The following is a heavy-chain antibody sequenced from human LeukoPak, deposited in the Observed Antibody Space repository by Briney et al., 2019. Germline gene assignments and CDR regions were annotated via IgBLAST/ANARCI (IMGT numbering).Heavy chain of an antibody. J-gene: IGHJ3*02. CDR2: INHSGST. Sequence: SETLSLTCAVYGGSFSGYYWSWIRQPPGKGLEWIGEINHSGSTNYNPSLKSRVTISVDTSKNQFSLKLSSVTAADTAVYYCARDSPTESYYYDSSGYFDAFDIWGQGTMVTVSS. D-gene: IGHD3-22*01. V-gene: IGHV4-34*01. CDR1: GGSFSGYY. CDR3: ARDSPTESYYYDSSGYFDAFDI.